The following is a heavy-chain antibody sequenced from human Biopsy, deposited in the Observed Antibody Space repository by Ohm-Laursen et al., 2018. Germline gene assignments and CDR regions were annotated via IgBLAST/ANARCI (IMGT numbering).Heavy chain of an antibody. CDR3: ARATNSTGWPYYYFYGMDV. CDR2: IYYSGTT. J-gene: IGHJ6*02. D-gene: IGHD2/OR15-2a*01. Sequence: PSDTLSLTCIVSGGSISSDYWSWIRQTPGKGLEWIGYIYYSGTTDYSPSLKSRVTISVDTSKNQFSLRLNSVTAADTAVYYCARATNSTGWPYYYFYGMDVWGQGTTVTVSS. V-gene: IGHV4-59*07. CDR1: GGSISSDY.